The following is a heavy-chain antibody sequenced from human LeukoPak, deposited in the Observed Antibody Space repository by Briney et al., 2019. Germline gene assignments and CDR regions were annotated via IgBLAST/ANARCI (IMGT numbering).Heavy chain of an antibody. CDR1: GGTFSSYA. D-gene: IGHD3-10*01. Sequence: SVKVSFKASGGTFSSYAISWVRQAPGQGLEWMGGIIPIFGTANYAQKFQGRVTITADESTSTAYMELSSLRSEDTAVYYCAREGGGSPYGSGSYYRYWGQGTLVTVSS. J-gene: IGHJ4*02. CDR3: AREGGGSPYGSGSYYRY. CDR2: IIPIFGTA. V-gene: IGHV1-69*13.